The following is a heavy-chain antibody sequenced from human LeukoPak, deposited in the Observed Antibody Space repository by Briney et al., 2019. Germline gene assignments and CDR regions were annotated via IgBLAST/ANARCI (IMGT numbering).Heavy chain of an antibody. V-gene: IGHV3-23*01. CDR2: ISGSGGST. CDR1: GFTFSSYA. Sequence: GGSLRLSCAASGFTFSSYAMSWVRQAPGKGLEWVSAISGSGGSTYYADSVKGRFTISRDKSKNTLYLQMNSLRAEDMAVYYCASRTYYYDSSGYYYRYYFDYWGQGTLVTVSS. CDR3: ASRTYYYDSSGYYYRYYFDY. D-gene: IGHD3-22*01. J-gene: IGHJ4*02.